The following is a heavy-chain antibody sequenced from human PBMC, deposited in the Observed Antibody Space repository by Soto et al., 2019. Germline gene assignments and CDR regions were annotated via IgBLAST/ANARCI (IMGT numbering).Heavy chain of an antibody. CDR3: ARELATESHYYYYGMDV. CDR2: IWYDGSNK. V-gene: IGHV3-33*01. Sequence: VGSLRLSCAASGFTFSSYGMHWVRQAPGKGLEWVAVIWYDGSNKYYADSVKGRFTISRDNSKNTLYLQMNSLRAEDTAVYYCARELATESHYYYYGMDVWGQGTTVTVSS. D-gene: IGHD5-12*01. J-gene: IGHJ6*02. CDR1: GFTFSSYG.